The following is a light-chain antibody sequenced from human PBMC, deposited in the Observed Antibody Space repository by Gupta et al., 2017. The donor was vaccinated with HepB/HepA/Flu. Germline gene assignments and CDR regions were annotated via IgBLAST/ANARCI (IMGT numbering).Light chain of an antibody. V-gene: IGLV3-1*01. CDR3: QAWDSTTWV. Sequence: SYELTQPPSVSVSPGQTASITCSGDKLGDKYVFWYQQTPGQSPVLVMSQANKRPSGIPERFSGSNSGNTATLAISGTQATDEADYYCQAWDSTTWVFGTGTKVTVL. CDR1: KLGDKY. J-gene: IGLJ1*01. CDR2: QAN.